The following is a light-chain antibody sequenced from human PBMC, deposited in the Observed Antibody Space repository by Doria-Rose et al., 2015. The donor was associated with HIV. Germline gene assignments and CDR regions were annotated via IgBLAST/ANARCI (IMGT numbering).Light chain of an antibody. Sequence: SPLPLPVTPGQPASISCRSSQSLLPTIGYNYLDWYLQKPGQSPQLLIYLGSNRASGVPDRFSGSGSGTDFTLKISRVKAEDVGVYYCMQALQTPYTFGQGTKLEIK. CDR1: QSLLPTIGYNY. V-gene: IGKV2-28*01. CDR2: LGS. J-gene: IGKJ2*01. CDR3: MQALQTPYT.